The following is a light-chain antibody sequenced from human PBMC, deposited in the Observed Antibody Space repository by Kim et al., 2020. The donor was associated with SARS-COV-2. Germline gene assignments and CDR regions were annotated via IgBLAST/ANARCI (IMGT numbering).Light chain of an antibody. CDR1: QSLLHSNGYNY. J-gene: IGKJ1*01. CDR2: LGS. Sequence: DIVMTQSPLPLSVTPGEPASISCRSSQSLLHSNGYNYLDWYLQKPGQSPQLLIYLGSNRASGVPDRFSGSGSGTDFTLKISRVEAEDVGVYYCMQALQIPPWTFGQGTKVDIK. V-gene: IGKV2-28*01. CDR3: MQALQIPPWT.